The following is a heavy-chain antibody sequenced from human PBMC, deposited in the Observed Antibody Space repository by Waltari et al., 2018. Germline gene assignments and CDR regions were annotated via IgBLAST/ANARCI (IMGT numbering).Heavy chain of an antibody. J-gene: IGHJ3*02. CDR3: ARGEIFMXXNDAFDI. V-gene: IGHV1-69*04. CDR1: GGTLXGNYV. Sequence: QVQLVQSGAEVKKPXSSVNVSCQTSGGTLXGNYVINWVREAPGQGLEWIGRSITTPGIXNVAEKFKGGVAXSAXTTTAXMXLRSLISGXXAVYXCARGEIFMXXNDAFDIXGQGTVVAVXS. D-gene: IGHD3-10*01. CDR2: SITTPGIX.